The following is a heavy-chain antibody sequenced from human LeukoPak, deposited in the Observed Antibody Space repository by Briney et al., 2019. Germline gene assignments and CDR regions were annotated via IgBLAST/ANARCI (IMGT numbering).Heavy chain of an antibody. Sequence: PSQTLSLTCTLSGGSISGGYWSWIRQPPGGGLEWIGYVYTSGSTPYNPSLKSRVTISVATSKSQFALKLSSVTAADTAVYYCAKSYFDYSTYYSYYFNLWGQGALVTVSS. D-gene: IGHD4-11*01. CDR3: AKSYFDYSTYYSYYFNL. J-gene: IGHJ4*02. CDR2: VYTSGST. CDR1: GGSISGGY. V-gene: IGHV4-4*09.